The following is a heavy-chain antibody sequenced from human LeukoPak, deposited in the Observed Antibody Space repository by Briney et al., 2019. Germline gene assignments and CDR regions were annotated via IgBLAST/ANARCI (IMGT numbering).Heavy chain of an antibody. CDR3: ARSLTAVLTPGGPGMDV. CDR2: INPNSGGT. Sequence: GASVKVSCKASGYTFTGYYMHWVRQAPGQGLEWMAWINPNSGGTNYAQKFQGWVTMTRDTSISTAYMELSRLRSDDTAVYHCARSLTAVLTPGGPGMDVWGQGTTVTVSS. D-gene: IGHD4-17*01. V-gene: IGHV1-2*04. CDR1: GYTFTGYY. J-gene: IGHJ6*02.